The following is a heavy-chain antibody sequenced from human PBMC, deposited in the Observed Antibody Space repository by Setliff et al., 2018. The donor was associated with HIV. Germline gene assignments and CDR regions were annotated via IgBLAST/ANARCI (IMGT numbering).Heavy chain of an antibody. Sequence: ASVKVSCKTSGYMFNIYYMHWVRQVPGQGLEWMGWSNPNTGGTKYAQKFQGRVTMTMDTSTTTAYMELSGLKSDDTAVYYCARDHVVCSCGTCRSDDPYYYYYMNVWGQGTTVTVSS. CDR1: GYMFNIYY. CDR3: ARDHVVCSCGTCRSDDPYYYYYMNV. V-gene: IGHV1-2*02. CDR2: SNPNTGGT. J-gene: IGHJ6*03. D-gene: IGHD2-15*01.